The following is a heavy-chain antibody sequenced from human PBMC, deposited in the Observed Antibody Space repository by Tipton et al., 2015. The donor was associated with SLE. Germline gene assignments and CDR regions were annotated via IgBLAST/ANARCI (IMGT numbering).Heavy chain of an antibody. D-gene: IGHD3-22*01. V-gene: IGHV4-61*01. CDR3: ARGSYDSSGYHNWEFDY. Sequence: TLSLTCTVSGGSVSSGSYYWSWIRQPPGKGLEWIGYIYYSGSTKYNPSLKSRVTISLDTSKNQFSLKLSSVTAADTAVYYCARGSYDSSGYHNWEFDYWGQGTLVTVSS. CDR1: GGSVSSGSYY. J-gene: IGHJ4*02. CDR2: IYYSGST.